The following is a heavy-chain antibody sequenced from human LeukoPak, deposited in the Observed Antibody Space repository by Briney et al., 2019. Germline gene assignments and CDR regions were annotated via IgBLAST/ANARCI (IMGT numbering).Heavy chain of an antibody. J-gene: IGHJ4*02. CDR1: GFTSSNDW. V-gene: IGHV3-7*04. Sequence: GGSLRLSCAASGFTSSNDWMSWVRQAPGRGLEWVVNIRGDGSQNYFVGSVKGRFTIFRDNAKNSLYLQMDSLRVEDTAVYYCARGDYYDSSGYYTGHWGQGTLVTVSS. CDR3: ARGDYYDSSGYYTGH. D-gene: IGHD3-22*01. CDR2: IRGDGSQN.